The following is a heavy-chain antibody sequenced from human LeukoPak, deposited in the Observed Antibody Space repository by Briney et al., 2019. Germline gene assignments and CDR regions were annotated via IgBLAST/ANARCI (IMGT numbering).Heavy chain of an antibody. V-gene: IGHV4-39*01. D-gene: IGHD1-26*01. J-gene: IGHJ3*02. Sequence: PSETLSLTCTVSGGSISSSSYYWGRIRQLPGKGLEWIGSIYYSGSTYYNPSLKSRVTISVDTSKNKFSLKLNSVTAADTAVYYCARPAYRGSYYDAFDIWGQGTMVTVSS. CDR3: ARPAYRGSYYDAFDI. CDR2: IYYSGST. CDR1: GGSISSSSYY.